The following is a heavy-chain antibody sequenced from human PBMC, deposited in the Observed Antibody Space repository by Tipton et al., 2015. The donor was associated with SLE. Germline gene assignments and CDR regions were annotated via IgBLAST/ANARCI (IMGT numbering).Heavy chain of an antibody. D-gene: IGHD3-22*01. CDR3: AEGYDSSGYSRFDY. J-gene: IGHJ4*02. CDR2: ISWDGGST. CDR1: GFTFDDYA. V-gene: IGHV3-43D*04. Sequence: SLRLSCAASGFTFDDYAMHWVRQAPGKGLEWVSLISWDGGSTYYADSVKGRFTISRDNSKNSLYLQMNSLRAEDTALYYCAEGYDSSGYSRFDYWGQGTLVTVSS.